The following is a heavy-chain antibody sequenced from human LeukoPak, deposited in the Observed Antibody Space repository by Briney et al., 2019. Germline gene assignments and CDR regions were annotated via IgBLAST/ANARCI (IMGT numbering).Heavy chain of an antibody. Sequence: GASVKVSCKASGYTFTGYYMHWVRQAPGQGLEWMGWINPNSGGTNYAQKFQGRVTMTRDTSISTAHMELSRLRSDDTAVYYCARTFGVALGWFDPWGQGTLVTVSS. CDR1: GYTFTGYY. CDR3: ARTFGVALGWFDP. D-gene: IGHD3-3*01. CDR2: INPNSGGT. J-gene: IGHJ5*02. V-gene: IGHV1-2*02.